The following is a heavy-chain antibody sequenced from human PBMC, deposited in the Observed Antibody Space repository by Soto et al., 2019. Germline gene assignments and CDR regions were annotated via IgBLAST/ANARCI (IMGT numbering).Heavy chain of an antibody. CDR1: GFTFSSHV. CDR2: ASARNSNT. V-gene: IGHV3-23*01. J-gene: IGHJ5*02. CDR3: AKDETSHGPRGYSSSRYGWFDP. D-gene: IGHD6-13*01. Sequence: EVQLLESGGGLVQPGGSLRLSCAASGFTFSSHVMSWVRPAPGKGLEWVSAASARNSNTYYADSVKGRFTISRDNSKSTVYVQLDSLRVEDTAVYHCAKDETSHGPRGYSSSRYGWFDPWGQGTLVVVSS.